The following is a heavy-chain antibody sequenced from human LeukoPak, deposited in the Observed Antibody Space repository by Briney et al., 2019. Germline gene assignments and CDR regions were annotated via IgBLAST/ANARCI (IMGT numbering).Heavy chain of an antibody. J-gene: IGHJ4*02. CDR2: INTNTGNP. CDR1: GYTFTSYG. D-gene: IGHD3-22*01. CDR3: ARDPNYYYDSSGYYGDY. Sequence: ASVKVSCKASGYTFTSYGISWVRQAPGQGLEWMGWINTNTGNPTYAQGFTGRFVFSLDTSVSTAYLQISSLKAEDTAAYYCARDPNYYYDSSGYYGDYWGQGTLVTVSS. V-gene: IGHV7-4-1*02.